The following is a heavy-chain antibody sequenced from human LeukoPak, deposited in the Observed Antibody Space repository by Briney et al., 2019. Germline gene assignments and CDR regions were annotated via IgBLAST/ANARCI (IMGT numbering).Heavy chain of an antibody. CDR1: GFTFSSYE. CDR3: ARDLMSSGYYLWCGYYYGMDV. J-gene: IGHJ6*02. V-gene: IGHV3-48*03. Sequence: GGSLRLSCAASGFTFSSYEMNWVRQAPGKGLEWVSYISSSGSTIYYADSVKGRFTISRDNAKNSLYLQMNSLRAEDTAVYYCARDLMSSGYYLWCGYYYGMDVWGQGTTVTVSS. D-gene: IGHD3-22*01. CDR2: ISSSGSTI.